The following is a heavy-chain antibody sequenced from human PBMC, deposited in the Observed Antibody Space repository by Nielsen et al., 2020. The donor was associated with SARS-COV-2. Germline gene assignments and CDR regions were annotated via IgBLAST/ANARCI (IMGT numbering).Heavy chain of an antibody. J-gene: IGHJ6*03. CDR1: GYTFTSYD. CDR2: MNPNSGNT. D-gene: IGHD6-13*01. V-gene: IGHV1-8*01. Sequence: ASVKVSCKASGYTFTSYDINWVRQATGQGLEWMGWMNPNSGNTGYAQKFQGRVTMTTDTSTSTACMELRSLRSDDTAVYYCAREGRQQLDYHYYYYYMDVWGKGTTVTVSS. CDR3: AREGRQQLDYHYYYYYMDV.